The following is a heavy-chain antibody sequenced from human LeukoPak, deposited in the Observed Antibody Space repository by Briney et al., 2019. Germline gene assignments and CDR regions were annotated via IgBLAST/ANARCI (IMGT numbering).Heavy chain of an antibody. CDR2: INPDSGGI. V-gene: IGHV1-2*02. D-gene: IGHD2-15*01. CDR3: ARVGFCSGGLCPYYFDY. J-gene: IGHJ4*02. CDR1: GYTFTGYY. Sequence: ASVKVSCKASGYTFTGYYMHWVRQAPGQGLEWMGWINPDSGGINYAQKFQGRVTMTRDTSISTAYMELSRLRSDDTAVYYCARVGFCSGGLCPYYFDYWGQGTLVTVSS.